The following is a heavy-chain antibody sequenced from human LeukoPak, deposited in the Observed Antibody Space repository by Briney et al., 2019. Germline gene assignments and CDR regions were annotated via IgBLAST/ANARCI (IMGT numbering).Heavy chain of an antibody. Sequence: GESLRLSCAASGFTFGAYYMSWVRQAPGKGLEWVANIRGDGRETFYADSLRGRFIIFRDNARNSVPLQMNSLSAEDAGVYYCARESAVGYGSFDYWGQGTLVTVSS. J-gene: IGHJ4*02. V-gene: IGHV3-7*03. CDR1: GFTFGAYY. D-gene: IGHD6-19*01. CDR3: ARESAVGYGSFDY. CDR2: IRGDGRET.